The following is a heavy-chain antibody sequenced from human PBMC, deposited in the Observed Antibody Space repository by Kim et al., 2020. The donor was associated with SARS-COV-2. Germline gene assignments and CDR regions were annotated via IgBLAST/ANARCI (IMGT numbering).Heavy chain of an antibody. J-gene: IGHJ4*02. D-gene: IGHD2-2*01. CDR2: INPSGGST. V-gene: IGHV1-46*01. CDR1: GYTFTSYY. CDR3: ARAEDIVVVPAAIGDY. Sequence: ASVKVSCKASGYTFTSYYMHWVRQAPGQGLEWMGIINPSGGSTSYAQKFQGRVTMTRDTSTSTVYMELSSLRSEDTAVYYCARAEDIVVVPAAIGDYWGQGTLVTVSS.